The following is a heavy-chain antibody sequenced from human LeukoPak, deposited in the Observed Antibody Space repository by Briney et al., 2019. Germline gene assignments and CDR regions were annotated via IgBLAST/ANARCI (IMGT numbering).Heavy chain of an antibody. J-gene: IGHJ4*02. CDR1: GFTVTSNY. D-gene: IGHD6-19*01. Sequence: GGSLRLSCAVSGFTVTSNYMTWVRQAPGKGLEWVAVIYSGGRTYYADSVKGQFTISRDNARSTLYLQMNSLRAEDTAVYYCATDGRSSGWYGFDYWGQGILVTVSS. V-gene: IGHV3-53*01. CDR3: ATDGRSSGWYGFDY. CDR2: IYSGGRT.